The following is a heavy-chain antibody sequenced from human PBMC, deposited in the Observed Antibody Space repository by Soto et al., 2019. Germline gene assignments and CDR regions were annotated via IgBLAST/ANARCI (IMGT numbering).Heavy chain of an antibody. V-gene: IGHV3-11*01. CDR2: ISSTGTTI. J-gene: IGHJ5*01. CDR3: AMVSAFDFWSGHFVFGWFDS. CDR1: GFTFNDYY. D-gene: IGHD3-3*01. Sequence: GSLRLSCAASGFTFNDYYMSWIRQAPGKGLEWVSYISSTGTTIFYAVSVKGRFTISRDNAKNSLYLQMNSLRADDTAAYNCAMVSAFDFWSGHFVFGWFDSWGQGTEVTVPQ.